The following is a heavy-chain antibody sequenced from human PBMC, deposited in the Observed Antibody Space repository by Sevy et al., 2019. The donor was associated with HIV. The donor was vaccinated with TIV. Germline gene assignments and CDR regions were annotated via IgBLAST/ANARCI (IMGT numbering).Heavy chain of an antibody. J-gene: IGHJ6*02. CDR1: GYSFSNYW. Sequence: GESLKISCKGSGYSFSNYWIAWVRQMPGKGLEWMGIIYPGDSDTRYSPSFQGQVIISADKSISTAYLQRSSLKASDSAIYYSARLGSNRLAYYALEVWGQGTTVTVSS. V-gene: IGHV5-51*01. CDR3: ARLGSNRLAYYALEV. D-gene: IGHD3-9*01. CDR2: IYPGDSDT.